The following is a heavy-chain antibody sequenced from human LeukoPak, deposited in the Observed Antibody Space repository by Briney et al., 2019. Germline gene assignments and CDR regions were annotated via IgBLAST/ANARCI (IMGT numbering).Heavy chain of an antibody. CDR2: IHYIGST. J-gene: IGHJ4*02. V-gene: IGHV4-59*01. CDR1: GGSISSYS. CDR3: GRGGYGITFGGVIGPWGDFDY. D-gene: IGHD3-16*02. Sequence: PETLSLTCTVAGGSISSYSSSWIRQPPGKGLEWIGYIHYIGSTTYNPSPKSRVPISLDTPTNQLSLKLRSVTPADPAAFNCGRGGYGITFGGVIGPWGDFDYWGQGTLVTVSS.